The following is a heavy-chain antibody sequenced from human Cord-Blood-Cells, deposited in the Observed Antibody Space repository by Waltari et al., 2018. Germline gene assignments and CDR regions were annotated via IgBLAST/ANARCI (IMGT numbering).Heavy chain of an antibody. V-gene: IGHV4-34*01. J-gene: IGHJ4*02. CDR1: GGSFSGYY. CDR3: ARVDFWSGYFFDY. Sequence: QVQLQQWGVGLLKPSETLSLTCAVYGGSFSGYYWSWIRQPPGKGLEWIGEINHSGSTNYNPSLKSRVTISVDTSKNQFSLKLSSVTAADTAVYYCARVDFWSGYFFDYWGQGTLVTVSS. D-gene: IGHD3-3*01. CDR2: INHSGST.